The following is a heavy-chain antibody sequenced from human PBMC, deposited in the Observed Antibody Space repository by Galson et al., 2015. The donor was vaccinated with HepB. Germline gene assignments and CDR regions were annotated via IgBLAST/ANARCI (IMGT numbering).Heavy chain of an antibody. Sequence: SLRLSCAVSGFTVSSNFMTWVRQAPGKGLEWVSFIYRGGSTIYADSVKGRFTISRDNSKNTLYLQMDSLRAQDTAVYYCTRAQPTHMLAFDHWGQGILVTVSS. CDR3: TRAQPTHMLAFDH. D-gene: IGHD3-10*02. V-gene: IGHV3-66*01. CDR2: IYRGGST. J-gene: IGHJ4*02. CDR1: GFTVSSNF.